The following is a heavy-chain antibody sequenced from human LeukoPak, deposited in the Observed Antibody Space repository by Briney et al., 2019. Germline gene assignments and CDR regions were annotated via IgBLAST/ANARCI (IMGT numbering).Heavy chain of an antibody. CDR1: GFTFHNNG. V-gene: IGHV3-23*01. Sequence: GGSLRLSRAASGFTFHNNGMSWVRQAPGKGLEWVSAISGSSRSTYHAESVKGRFTISRDNSKNTLFLQMNSLRAEDTAVYYCGKDSRPSVTTFRSRWTDSWGQGTLVTVSS. CDR3: GKDSRPSVTTFRSRWTDS. J-gene: IGHJ4*02. D-gene: IGHD4-11*01. CDR2: ISGSSRST.